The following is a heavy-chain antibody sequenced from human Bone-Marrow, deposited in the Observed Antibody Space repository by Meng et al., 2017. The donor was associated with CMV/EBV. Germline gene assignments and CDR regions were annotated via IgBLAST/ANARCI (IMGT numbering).Heavy chain of an antibody. CDR2: ISAYNGNT. CDR3: ARDPLVAVHPGPGDLYYYYGMDV. CDR1: GYTFTSYG. J-gene: IGHJ6*02. V-gene: IGHV1-18*01. Sequence: ASVKVSCKASGYTFTSYGISWVRQAPGQGLEWMGWISAYNGNTNYAQKLQGRVTMTTDTSTSTAYMELRSLRSDDTAVYYCARDPLVAVHPGPGDLYYYYGMDVWGQGTSVTFSS. D-gene: IGHD5-12*01.